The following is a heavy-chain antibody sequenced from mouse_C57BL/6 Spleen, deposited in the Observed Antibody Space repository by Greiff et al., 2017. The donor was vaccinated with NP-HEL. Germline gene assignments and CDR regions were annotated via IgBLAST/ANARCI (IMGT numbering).Heavy chain of an antibody. D-gene: IGHD2-4*01. CDR2: IDPENGDT. CDR3: TTWKDYDGVYWYFDV. Sequence: EVQLQQSGAELVRPGASVKLSCTASGFNIKDDYMHWVKQRPEQGLEWIGWIDPENGDTEYASKFQGKATITADTSSNTAYLQLSSLTSEDTAVYYCTTWKDYDGVYWYFDVWGTGTTVTVSS. V-gene: IGHV14-4*01. J-gene: IGHJ1*03. CDR1: GFNIKDDY.